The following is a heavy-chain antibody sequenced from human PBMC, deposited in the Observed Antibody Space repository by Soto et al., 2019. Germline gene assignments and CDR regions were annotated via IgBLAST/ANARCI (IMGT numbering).Heavy chain of an antibody. D-gene: IGHD5-18*01. CDR3: ARDRGYSYGPEEDYYYYGMDV. CDR1: GFTVSSNY. J-gene: IGHJ6*02. CDR2: IYSGGST. Sequence: SGGSLRLSCAASGFTVSSNYMSWVRQAPGKGLEWVSVIYSGGSTYYADSVKGRFTISRDNSKNTLYLQMNSLRAEDTAVYYCARDRGYSYGPEEDYYYYGMDVWGQGTTVTVSS. V-gene: IGHV3-53*01.